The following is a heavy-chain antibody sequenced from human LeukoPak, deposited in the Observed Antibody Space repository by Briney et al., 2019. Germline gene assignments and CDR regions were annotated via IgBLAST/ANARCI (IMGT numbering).Heavy chain of an antibody. Sequence: SVKDSCKASGATFSSYAISWVRQAPGQGLEWMGAIIPSLRTPNYAQKFQGRITITADESTTTAYLEMSSLRSEDTALYYCALLQWLPNGFDVWGRGTVVTVAS. CDR2: IIPSLRTP. D-gene: IGHD5-24*01. J-gene: IGHJ3*01. CDR1: GATFSSYA. V-gene: IGHV1-69*13. CDR3: ALLQWLPNGFDV.